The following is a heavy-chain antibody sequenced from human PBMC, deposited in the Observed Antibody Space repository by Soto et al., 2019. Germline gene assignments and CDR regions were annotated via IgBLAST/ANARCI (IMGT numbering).Heavy chain of an antibody. CDR1: GGSISSYY. V-gene: IGHV4-59*01. D-gene: IGHD3-9*01. J-gene: IGHJ4*02. CDR2: IYYSGST. CDR3: ARGNQYYDILTGYSDSYYFDY. Sequence: SETLSLTCTVSGGSISSYYWSWIRQPPGKGLEWIGYIYYSGSTNYNPSLKSRVTISVDTSKNQFSLKLSSVTAADTAVYYCARGNQYYDILTGYSDSYYFDYWGQGTLVTVSS.